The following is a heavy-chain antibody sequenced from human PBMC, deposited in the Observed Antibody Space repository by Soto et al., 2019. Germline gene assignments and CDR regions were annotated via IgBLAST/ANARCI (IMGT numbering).Heavy chain of an antibody. J-gene: IGHJ4*02. Sequence: GGSLRLSCASSGVTFSSYAMSWVRQAPGKGLEWVSAISGSGGSTYYADSVKGRFTISRDNSKNTLYLQMNGLRAEDTAVYYCAKGLHSSGWYGFDYWGQGTLVTVYS. D-gene: IGHD6-19*01. CDR1: GVTFSSYA. CDR3: AKGLHSSGWYGFDY. V-gene: IGHV3-23*01. CDR2: ISGSGGST.